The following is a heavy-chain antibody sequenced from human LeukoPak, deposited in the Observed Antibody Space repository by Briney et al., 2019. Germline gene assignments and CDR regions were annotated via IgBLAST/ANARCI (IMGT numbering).Heavy chain of an antibody. D-gene: IGHD3-16*02. J-gene: IGHJ4*02. CDR2: IRSNSDGGTI. CDR3: TTQTYDYVWGSYRQIDY. V-gene: IGHV3-15*07. CDR1: GFTFSNAW. Sequence: GGSLRLSCATSGFTFSNAWMNWDRQAPGKGLEWVGRIRSNSDGGTIDYAAPVKGRFTISRDDSKNTAYLQMNSLKTEDTAVYYCTTQTYDYVWGSYRQIDYWGQGTLVTVSS.